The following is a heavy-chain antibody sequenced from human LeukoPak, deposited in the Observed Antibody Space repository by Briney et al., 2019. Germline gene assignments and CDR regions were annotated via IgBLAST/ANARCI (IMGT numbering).Heavy chain of an antibody. CDR3: ARARQPDRGLDY. CDR1: GGSISSHY. J-gene: IGHJ4*02. CDR2: MSASGGT. V-gene: IGHV4-4*07. Sequence: SETLSLTCTVSGGSISSHYWGWIRQPAGKGLEWIGRMSASGGTNYNPSLKSRVTMSVDTSKNQFSLNLPSVTAADTALYYCARARQPDRGLDYWGQGTVVTVSS.